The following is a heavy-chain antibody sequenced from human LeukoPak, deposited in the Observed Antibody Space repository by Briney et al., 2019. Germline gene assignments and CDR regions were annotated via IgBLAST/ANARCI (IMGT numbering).Heavy chain of an antibody. CDR1: GFTFSSYD. V-gene: IGHV3-13*01. CDR3: ARADSSGWYDY. D-gene: IGHD6-19*01. J-gene: IGHJ4*02. Sequence: GGSLRLSCAASGFTFSSYDMHWVRQATGKGLEWVSAIGTAGGTYYPGSVKGRFTISRENAKNSLYLQMNSLRAGDTAVYYCARADSSGWYDYWGQGTLVTVSS. CDR2: IGTAGGT.